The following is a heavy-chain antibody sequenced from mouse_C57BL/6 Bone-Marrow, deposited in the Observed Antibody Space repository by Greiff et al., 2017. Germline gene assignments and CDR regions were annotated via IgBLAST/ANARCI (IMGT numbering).Heavy chain of an antibody. J-gene: IGHJ1*03. D-gene: IGHD1-1*01. CDR2: IDPENGDT. CDR3: TPITTVVADWYFDV. V-gene: IGHV14-4*01. CDR1: GFNIKDDY. Sequence: VQLQQSGAELVRPGASVKLSCTASGFNIKDDYMHWVKQRPEQGLEWIGWIDPENGDTDYASKFQGKATITADTSSHAAYLQLSSLTSEDTAVYYCTPITTVVADWYFDVWGTGTTVTVSS.